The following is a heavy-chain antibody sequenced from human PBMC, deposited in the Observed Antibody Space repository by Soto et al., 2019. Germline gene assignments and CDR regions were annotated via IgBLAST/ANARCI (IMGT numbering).Heavy chain of an antibody. CDR1: GYTFSTFP. V-gene: IGHV1-3*04. J-gene: IGHJ6*02. CDR3: ARDEPYSGYDTSGAMDV. D-gene: IGHD5-12*01. Sequence: QVQVVQSGAEVKKPGASVKVSCKASGYTFSTFPIHWVRQAPGQRLEWMGRINTGNGKTKYSQKFQDRVTITRDTSASTAYMELTSLRSEDTAVYYCARDEPYSGYDTSGAMDVWGQGTTVTVSS. CDR2: INTGNGKT.